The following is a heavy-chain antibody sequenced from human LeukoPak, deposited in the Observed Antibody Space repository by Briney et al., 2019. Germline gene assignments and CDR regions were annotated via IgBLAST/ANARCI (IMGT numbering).Heavy chain of an antibody. J-gene: IGHJ6*03. CDR1: GFTFSSYE. CDR3: AKDYLPAGAMDPPEDYYMDV. D-gene: IGHD5-18*01. CDR2: ISSSGSTI. V-gene: IGHV3-48*03. Sequence: GGSLRLSCAASGFTFSSYEMNWVRQAPGKGLEWVSYISSSGSTIYYADSVKGRFTISRDNAKNSLYLQMNSLRAEDTALYYCAKDYLPAGAMDPPEDYYMDVWGKGTTVTVSS.